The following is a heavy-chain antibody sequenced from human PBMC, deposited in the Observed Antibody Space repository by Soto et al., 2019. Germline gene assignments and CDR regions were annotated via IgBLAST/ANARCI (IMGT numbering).Heavy chain of an antibody. CDR3: ARVRTVTTLGTPTAEYFQH. V-gene: IGHV4-59*01. CDR2: IYYSGST. CDR1: GGSISSYY. Sequence: PSETLSLTCTVSGGSISSYYWSWIRQSPGKGLEWIGYIYYSGSTNYNPSLKSRVTISVDTSKNQFSLKLSSVTAADTAVYYCARVRTVTTLGTPTAEYFQHWGQGTLVTVSS. D-gene: IGHD4-17*01. J-gene: IGHJ1*01.